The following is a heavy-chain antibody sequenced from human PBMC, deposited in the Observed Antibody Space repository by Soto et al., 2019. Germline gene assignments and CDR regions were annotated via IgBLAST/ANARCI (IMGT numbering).Heavy chain of an antibody. V-gene: IGHV3-15*07. D-gene: IGHD6-13*01. CDR2: IKSEPEGGTT. Sequence: EVQMVESGGGLVKPGGSLRLSCAASGFTFSHAWLNWVRRAPGKGLEWVGRIKSEPEGGTTDYATPVKGRFTISRDDSKYTLYLQMNSLETEDTAVYYCSTQDSSWYANWGQGTLVTVSS. J-gene: IGHJ4*02. CDR1: GFTFSHAW. CDR3: STQDSSWYAN.